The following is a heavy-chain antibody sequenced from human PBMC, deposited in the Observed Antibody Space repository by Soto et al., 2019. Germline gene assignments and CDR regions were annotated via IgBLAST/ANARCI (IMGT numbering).Heavy chain of an antibody. CDR2: ISYDGSSK. Sequence: QVQLVESGGGVVQPGRSLRLSCAASGFTFRTYAMHWVRQAPGKGLEWLTLISYDGSSKYYADSVKGRFTISRDNSENTLYVQMSSLRPEDTALYYCARALTMVRGLYSYYGMDVWGRGTTVTVSS. D-gene: IGHD3-10*01. CDR3: ARALTMVRGLYSYYGMDV. CDR1: GFTFRTYA. V-gene: IGHV3-30*14. J-gene: IGHJ6*02.